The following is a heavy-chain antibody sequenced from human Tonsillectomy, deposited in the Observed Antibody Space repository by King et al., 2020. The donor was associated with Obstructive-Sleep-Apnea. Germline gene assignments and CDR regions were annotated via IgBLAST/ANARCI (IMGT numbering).Heavy chain of an antibody. D-gene: IGHD6-13*01. CDR1: GFPFSSYA. V-gene: IGHV3-30-3*01. J-gene: IGHJ4*02. Sequence: VQLVESGGGVVQPGRSLRLSCAASGFPFSSYAMHWVRQAPGKGLEWVAVISYDGSNKYYADSVKGRFTISRDNSKNTLYRQMNSLRSEDTAVYYGARGWAYTSSWYGAELGYWGQGTLVTVSS. CDR2: ISYDGSNK. CDR3: ARGWAYTSSWYGAELGY.